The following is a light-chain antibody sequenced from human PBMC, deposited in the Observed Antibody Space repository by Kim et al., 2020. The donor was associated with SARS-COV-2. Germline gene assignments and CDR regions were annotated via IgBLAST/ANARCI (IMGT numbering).Light chain of an antibody. Sequence: KTVTISGTRSSGSIASNYVQWYQLCPGSAPTTVIYEDNQRPSGVPDRFSGSIDSSSNSASLTISGLKTEDEADYYCQSYDSSNPVVFGGGTQLTVL. CDR2: EDN. V-gene: IGLV6-57*03. J-gene: IGLJ2*01. CDR1: SGSIASNY. CDR3: QSYDSSNPVV.